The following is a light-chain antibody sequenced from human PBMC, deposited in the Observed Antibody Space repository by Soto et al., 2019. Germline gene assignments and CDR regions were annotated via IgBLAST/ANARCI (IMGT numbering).Light chain of an antibody. J-gene: IGLJ1*01. V-gene: IGLV2-14*01. CDR3: TSYTSSITYV. CDR2: EVN. CDR1: SSDVGGYNY. Sequence: QSVLTQPASVSGSPGQSITISCTGTSSDVGGYNYVSWYQQHPGKAPKLMIYEVNNRPSGVSNRFSGSKSGNTASLTISGLQAEDEADYYCTSYTSSITYVFGTGTNSPS.